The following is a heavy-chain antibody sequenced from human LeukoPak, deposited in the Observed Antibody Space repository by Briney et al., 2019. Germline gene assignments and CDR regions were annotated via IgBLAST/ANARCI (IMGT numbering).Heavy chain of an antibody. D-gene: IGHD6-13*01. V-gene: IGHV3-23*01. CDR2: ISGSGGST. J-gene: IGHJ4*02. CDR3: VKFISSYFDS. Sequence: GGSLRLSCAASGFTFSSYAMSWVRQAPGKGLEWVSAISGSGGSTYYAGSVKGRFTISRDNSKNTLYLQVNSLRAEDTAVYYCVKFISSYFDSWGQGTLVTVSS. CDR1: GFTFSSYA.